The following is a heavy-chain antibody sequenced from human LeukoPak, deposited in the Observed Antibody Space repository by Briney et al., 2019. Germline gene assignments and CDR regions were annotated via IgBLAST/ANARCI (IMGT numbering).Heavy chain of an antibody. J-gene: IGHJ4*02. CDR3: ASATRSYYDSSGYLDY. CDR1: GGTFSSYA. CDR2: IIPILGIA. D-gene: IGHD3-22*01. Sequence: GASGKVSCKAAGGTFSSYATSWVRQAPGQGLEWMGRIIPILGIANYAQKIQGRVTVTAHKSTSTAYMELSSLRSEDTAVYYCASATRSYYDSSGYLDYWGQGSLVTVCS. V-gene: IGHV1-69*04.